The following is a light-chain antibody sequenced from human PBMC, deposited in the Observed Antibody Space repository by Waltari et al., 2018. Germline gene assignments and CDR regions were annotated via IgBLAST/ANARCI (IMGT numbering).Light chain of an antibody. V-gene: IGLV4-69*01. CDR3: ETGGHGTWV. CDR2: VNSDGSH. J-gene: IGLJ3*02. CDR1: SGPSSNI. Sequence: QLVLTQSPSASASLGASVKLTCTLRSGPSSNIIAWLQQQPGKGPRYLMKVNSDGSHRKGDDIPDRFSGSSSGAERYLTISSLQSEDEADYYCETGGHGTWVFGGGTKLTVL.